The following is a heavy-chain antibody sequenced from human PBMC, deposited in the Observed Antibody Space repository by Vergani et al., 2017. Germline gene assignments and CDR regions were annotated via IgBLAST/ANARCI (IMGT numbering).Heavy chain of an antibody. CDR3: ASIPMDSYYFDY. CDR1: GFTFSSYG. Sequence: QVQLVESGGGVVQPGRSLRLSCAASGFTFSSYGMHWVRQAPGKGLEWVAVISYDGSNKYYADSVKGRFTISRDNSKNTLYLQMNSLRAEDTAVYYCASIPMDSYYFDYWGQGTLVTVSS. J-gene: IGHJ4*02. CDR2: ISYDGSNK. V-gene: IGHV3-30*03. D-gene: IGHD3-10*01.